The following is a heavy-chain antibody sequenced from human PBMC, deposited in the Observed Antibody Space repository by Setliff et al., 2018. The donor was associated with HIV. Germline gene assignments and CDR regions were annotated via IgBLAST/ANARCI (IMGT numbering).Heavy chain of an antibody. CDR3: ARGGHSSSWYVGYYNYGMDV. V-gene: IGHV4-61*09. D-gene: IGHD6-13*01. Sequence: PSETLSLTCTVSGGSISSGSNYWSWIRQPAGKGLEWIGHIYTSGSTNYNPSLKSRVTISVDTSKNQFYLKLTSVTAADTAVYYCARGGHSSSWYVGYYNYGMDVWGQGTTVTVSS. CDR1: GGSISSGSNY. CDR2: IYTSGST. J-gene: IGHJ6*02.